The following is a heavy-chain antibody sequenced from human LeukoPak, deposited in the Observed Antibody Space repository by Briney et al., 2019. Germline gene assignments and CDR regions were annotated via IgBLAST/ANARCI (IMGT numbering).Heavy chain of an antibody. J-gene: IGHJ4*02. D-gene: IGHD1-7*01. CDR2: IIPIFGTA. Sequence: ASVKVSCKASGDIFSSSVISWVRQAPGQGLEWMGGIIPIFGTANYAQKFQGRVTITTDESTSTAYMELSSLRSEDTAVYYCARDLRITGTTGDWGQGTLVTVSS. V-gene: IGHV1-69*05. CDR3: ARDLRITGTTGD. CDR1: GDIFSSSV.